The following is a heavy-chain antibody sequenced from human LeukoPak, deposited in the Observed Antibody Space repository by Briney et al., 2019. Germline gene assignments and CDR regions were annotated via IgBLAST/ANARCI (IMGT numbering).Heavy chain of an antibody. CDR1: GFTFSSSA. J-gene: IGHJ4*02. CDR2: ISNNGGYT. D-gene: IGHD6-25*01. CDR3: AKAITATTGYFDY. V-gene: IGHV3-23*01. Sequence: GGSLRLSCAASGFTFSSSAMSWVRQAPGKGLEWVSAISNNGGYTYYADSVQGRFTISRDNSKNTLYLQMNSLRAEDTAVYYCAKAITATTGYFDYWGQGSLVTVSS.